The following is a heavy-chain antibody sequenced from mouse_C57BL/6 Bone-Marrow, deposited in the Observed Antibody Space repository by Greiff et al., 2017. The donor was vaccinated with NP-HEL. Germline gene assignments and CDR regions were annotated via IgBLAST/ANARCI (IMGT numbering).Heavy chain of an antibody. CDR3: ARYYYGSRGWYFDV. V-gene: IGHV1-72*01. D-gene: IGHD1-1*01. CDR1: CYTFTSYW. J-gene: IGHJ1*03. CDR2: LDPHSGGT. Sequence: VQLQQPGADLVKPGASVKLSCKASCYTFTSYWMHWLNPSPGRGLEWIGRLDPHSGGTKFNEKFKTKATLTVDKPSSTAYMQLSSLTSEDSAVYYCARYYYGSRGWYFDVWGTGTTVTVSS.